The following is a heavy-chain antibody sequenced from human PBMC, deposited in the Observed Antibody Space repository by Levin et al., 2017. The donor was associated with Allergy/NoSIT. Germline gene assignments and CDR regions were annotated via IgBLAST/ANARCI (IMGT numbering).Heavy chain of an antibody. CDR2: IYYSGST. CDR1: CGSISSYY. Sequence: SQTLSLTCTVSCGSISSYYWSWIRQPPGKGLEWIGYIYYSGSTNYNPSLKSRVTISVDTSKNQFSLKLRSVTAADTAVYYCARMYCSSTSCYAGMGLNWFDPWGQGTLVTVSS. D-gene: IGHD2-2*01. V-gene: IGHV4-59*01. J-gene: IGHJ5*02. CDR3: ARMYCSSTSCYAGMGLNWFDP.